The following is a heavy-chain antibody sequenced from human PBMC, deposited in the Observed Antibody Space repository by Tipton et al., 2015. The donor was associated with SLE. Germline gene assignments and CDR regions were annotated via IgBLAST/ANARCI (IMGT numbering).Heavy chain of an antibody. V-gene: IGHV3-23*01. D-gene: IGHD3-10*01. J-gene: IGHJ5*02. CDR1: GFAFSKYA. Sequence: GSLRLSCAASGFAFSKYAMNWVRQAPGKGLEWVSGVTGSSGNTYYADSVRGRFTISRDNSKNTVDLQMNSLRVEDTATYYCAKEYSSLSRGSFDLWGQGALVTVSS. CDR3: AKEYSSLSRGSFDL. CDR2: VTGSSGNT.